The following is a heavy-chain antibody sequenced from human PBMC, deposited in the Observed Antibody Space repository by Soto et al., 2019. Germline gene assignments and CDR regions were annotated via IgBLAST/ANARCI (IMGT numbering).Heavy chain of an antibody. Sequence: PGGSLRLSCAASGFTFSSYGMHWVRQAPGKGLEWVAVIWYDGSNKYYADSVKGRFTISRDNSKNTLYLQMNTLRAEDTAVYYSATGYCRGGSCLWLDYWGQGTLVTVSS. CDR2: IWYDGSNK. J-gene: IGHJ4*02. CDR1: GFTFSSYG. CDR3: ATGYCRGGSCLWLDY. V-gene: IGHV3-33*01. D-gene: IGHD2-15*01.